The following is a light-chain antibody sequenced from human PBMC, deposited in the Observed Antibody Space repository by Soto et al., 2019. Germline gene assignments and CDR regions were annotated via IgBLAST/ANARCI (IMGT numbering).Light chain of an antibody. V-gene: IGKV1-5*03. CDR3: HLYNTYSPT. J-gene: IGKJ2*01. CDR2: KAS. Sequence: DIQLTQSPSTLSASVGDRVIITCRASQTIGTWLAWYQERPGKATRLLIYKASTLERGVPSRFSGSGSGTEFTITISNLQPEDFATYYCHLYNTYSPTLGQGNKLEI. CDR1: QTIGTW.